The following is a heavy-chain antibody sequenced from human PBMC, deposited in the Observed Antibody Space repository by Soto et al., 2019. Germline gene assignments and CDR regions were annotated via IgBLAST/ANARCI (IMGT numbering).Heavy chain of an antibody. D-gene: IGHD3-10*01. CDR2: ITSDGSTT. Sequence: EVQLVESGGGLVQPGESLRLSCAASGFTFSSSWMHWVRQAPGKGLVWVSRITSDGSTTQYADSVRGRFTISRDNAKKTLFLEVIRLTIEATAVYFCACLPMPRGACDFWGQGTLVTVSS. V-gene: IGHV3-74*03. CDR1: GFTFSSSW. CDR3: ACLPMPRGACDF. J-gene: IGHJ4*02.